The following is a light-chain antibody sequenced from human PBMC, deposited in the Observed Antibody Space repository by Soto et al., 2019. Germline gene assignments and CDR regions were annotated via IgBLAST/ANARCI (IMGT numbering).Light chain of an antibody. CDR1: QSASMN. J-gene: IGKJ1*01. Sequence: EIVMTQSRATMALSQEERATRSCMAIQSASMNLACYQQKPGKAPRXXFSGASTSATGIPARFSGSGCGTDFTITISRLEPEYVAVYYCQQYGSSGTFGQGTKVDIK. V-gene: IGKV3-15*01. CDR2: GAS. CDR3: QQYGSSGT.